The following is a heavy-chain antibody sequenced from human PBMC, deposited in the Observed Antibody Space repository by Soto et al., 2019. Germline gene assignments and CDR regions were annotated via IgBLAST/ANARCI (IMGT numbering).Heavy chain of an antibody. Sequence: LVQSGPDVKKPGTSVKVSCKTSGFTFGSSAVQWVRQVRGQRLEWIGWIVVASGYSNVAQKFQDRVSLTRDLSTNTAFMELSRLTSEDSAMYYCAADVIGGAGDFDHWGQGTLVSGSS. J-gene: IGHJ4*02. CDR2: IVVASGYS. D-gene: IGHD6-19*01. V-gene: IGHV1-58*01. CDR3: AADVIGGAGDFDH. CDR1: GFTFGSSA.